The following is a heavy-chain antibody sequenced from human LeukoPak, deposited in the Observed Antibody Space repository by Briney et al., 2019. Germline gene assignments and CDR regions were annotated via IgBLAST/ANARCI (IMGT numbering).Heavy chain of an antibody. CDR1: GGSISSYY. V-gene: IGHV4-4*07. CDR2: IYTSGST. D-gene: IGHD3-22*01. Sequence: KSSETLSLTCTVSGGSISSYYWSWIRQPAGKGLQWIGRIYTSGSTNYNPSLKSRVTMSVDTSKNQFSLRLTSVTAADTAVYYCARAYYDTSGYPGWYFDLWGRRTLVTVSS. CDR3: ARAYYDTSGYPGWYFDL. J-gene: IGHJ2*01.